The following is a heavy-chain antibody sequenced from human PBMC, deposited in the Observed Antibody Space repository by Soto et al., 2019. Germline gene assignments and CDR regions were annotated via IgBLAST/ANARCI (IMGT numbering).Heavy chain of an antibody. CDR3: AKYDRYCSGGSCYSDYFDY. Sequence: PGGSLRLSCAASGFTFSSYAMSWVRQAPGKGLEWVSAISGSGGSTYYADSVKGRFTISRDNSKNTLYLQMNSLRAEDTAVYYCAKYDRYCSGGSCYSDYFDYWGQGTLVTVSS. CDR2: ISGSGGST. J-gene: IGHJ4*02. V-gene: IGHV3-23*01. CDR1: GFTFSSYA. D-gene: IGHD2-15*01.